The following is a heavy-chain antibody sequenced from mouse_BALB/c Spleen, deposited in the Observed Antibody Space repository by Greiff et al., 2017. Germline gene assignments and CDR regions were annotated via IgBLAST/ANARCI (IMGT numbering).Heavy chain of an antibody. D-gene: IGHD1-1*01. CDR2: IYPYNGGT. Sequence: EVKLQESGPELVKPGASVKISCKASGYTFTDYNMHWVKQSHGKSLEWIGYIYPYNGGTGYNQKFKSKATSTVDNSSSTAYMELRSLTSEDSAVYYCARAHLLLRYFDVWGAGTTVTVSS. CDR1: GYTFTDYN. J-gene: IGHJ1*01. CDR3: ARAHLLLRYFDV. V-gene: IGHV1S29*02.